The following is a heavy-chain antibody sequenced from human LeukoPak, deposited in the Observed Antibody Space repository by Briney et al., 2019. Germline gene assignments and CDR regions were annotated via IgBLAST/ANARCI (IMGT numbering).Heavy chain of an antibody. V-gene: IGHV4-39*01. CDR3: AGPSRGVRFAC. J-gene: IGHJ4*02. D-gene: IGHD3-3*01. CDR2: IYHSGDT. Sequence: SETLSLTCTVSGGSISDTTYNWGWIRQPPGKGLEWIGSIYHSGDTSYNPSLSSRVTISVDTSKNQFSLSLTSVTAADTAVYYCAGPSRGVRFACWGQGTVVTVSP. CDR1: GGSISDTTYN.